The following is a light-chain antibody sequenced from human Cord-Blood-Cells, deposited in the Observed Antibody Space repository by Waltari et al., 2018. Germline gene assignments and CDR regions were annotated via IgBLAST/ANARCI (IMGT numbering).Light chain of an antibody. Sequence: DIQMTQPPSPRSASVVDRDTTTCRASQGISNYLAWYQQKPGKVPKLLIYAASTLQSGVPSRFSGSGSGTDFTLTISSLQPEDVATYYCQKYNSAPLTFGGGTKVEIK. J-gene: IGKJ4*01. V-gene: IGKV1-27*01. CDR3: QKYNSAPLT. CDR2: AAS. CDR1: QGISNY.